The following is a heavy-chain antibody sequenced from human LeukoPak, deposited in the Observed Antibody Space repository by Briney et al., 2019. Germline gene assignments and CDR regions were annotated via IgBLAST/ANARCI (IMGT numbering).Heavy chain of an antibody. CDR2: INPSGGST. V-gene: IGHV1-46*01. Sequence: ASVKVSCKASGYTITRNYIHWVRQAPGQGLEWMGIINPSGGSTSYAQNFQGRVTMTSDTSTSTVYMELSSLRSEDTAVYYCATTHGRLTGTTGGYYDMDVWGQGTTVTVSS. CDR3: ATTHGRLTGTTGGYYDMDV. D-gene: IGHD1-7*01. J-gene: IGHJ6*02. CDR1: GYTITRNY.